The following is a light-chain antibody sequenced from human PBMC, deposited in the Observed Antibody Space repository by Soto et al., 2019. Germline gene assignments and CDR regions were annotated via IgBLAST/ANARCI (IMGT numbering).Light chain of an antibody. J-gene: IGLJ3*02. V-gene: IGLV1-40*01. CDR2: GNS. CDR3: QSYDSSLSGWV. CDR1: NSNIGAGYD. Sequence: QSVLTQPPSVSGAPGQRVTISCTGYNSNIGAGYDVHWYQQLPGTAPKLLIYGNSNRPSGAPDRFSASKSGTSASLAITGLQAEDEADYYCQSYDSSLSGWVFGGGTKLTVL.